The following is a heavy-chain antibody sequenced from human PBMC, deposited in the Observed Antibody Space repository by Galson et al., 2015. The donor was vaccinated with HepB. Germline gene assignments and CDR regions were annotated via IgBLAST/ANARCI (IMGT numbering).Heavy chain of an antibody. J-gene: IGHJ6*03. CDR3: AKDHGYCSGGSCYSRYYYYYYMDV. Sequence: SLRLSCAASGFTFSSYSMSWVRQAPGKGLEWVAVISYDGSNKYYADSVKGRFTISRDNSKNTLYLQMNSLRAEDTAVYYCAKDHGYCSGGSCYSRYYYYYYMDVWGKGTTVTVSS. V-gene: IGHV3-30*18. CDR2: ISYDGSNK. CDR1: GFTFSSYS. D-gene: IGHD2-15*01.